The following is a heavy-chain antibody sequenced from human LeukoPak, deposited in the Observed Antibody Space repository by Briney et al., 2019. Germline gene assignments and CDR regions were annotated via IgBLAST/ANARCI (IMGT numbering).Heavy chain of an antibody. J-gene: IGHJ4*02. CDR1: GDSVSSNSAA. V-gene: IGHV6-1*01. CDR3: ARGEAFFDY. Sequence: SQTLSLTCAISGDSVSSNSAAWNWIRQSPSRGLEWLGRTYYRFKWYKDYAESVKSRMTISPDTSTNEVSLQLNSVTYEDTAVYYCARGEAFFDYWGQGALVTVSP. CDR2: TYYRFKWYK.